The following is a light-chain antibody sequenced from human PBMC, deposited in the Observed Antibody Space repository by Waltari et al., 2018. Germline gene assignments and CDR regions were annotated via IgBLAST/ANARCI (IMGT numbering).Light chain of an antibody. Sequence: IVLTQSPGTLSLSPGESATLSCRASQTLSKNYLAWYQQKPGQAPRLLIYGASGRAAGIPDRFSGSGSGTYFTLTISRLEPDDFAMYYCQQYGSSVLYTFGQGTKLEIK. CDR1: QTLSKNY. CDR2: GAS. CDR3: QQYGSSVLYT. J-gene: IGKJ2*01. V-gene: IGKV3-20*01.